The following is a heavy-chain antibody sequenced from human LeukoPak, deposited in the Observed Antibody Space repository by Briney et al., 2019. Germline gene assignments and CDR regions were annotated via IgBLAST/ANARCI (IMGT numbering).Heavy chain of an antibody. CDR2: ISYDGSNK. Sequence: GGSLRLSCAASGFTFSSYWMNWVRQAPGKGLEWVAVISYDGSNKYYADSVKGRFTISRDNSKNTLYLQMNSLRAEDTAVYYCAKVGSVVIPATAGGHYWGQGTLVTVSS. CDR1: GFTFSSYW. V-gene: IGHV3-30*18. D-gene: IGHD2-2*01. CDR3: AKVGSVVIPATAGGHY. J-gene: IGHJ4*02.